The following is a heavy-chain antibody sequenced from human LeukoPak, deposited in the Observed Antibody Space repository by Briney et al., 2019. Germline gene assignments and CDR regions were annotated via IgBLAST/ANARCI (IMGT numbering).Heavy chain of an antibody. Sequence: GRSLRLSCAASGFTFSSYPMHWVRQAPGEGLEWVAVVSDDGNKKFDADFVKGRFTISRDNSKNTLYLQMNSLRGEDTAVYYCARGQLLLEGYFYYMDVWGEGTTVAVSS. D-gene: IGHD2-2*01. CDR1: GFTFSSYP. V-gene: IGHV3-30-3*01. J-gene: IGHJ6*03. CDR2: VSDDGNKK. CDR3: ARGQLLLEGYFYYMDV.